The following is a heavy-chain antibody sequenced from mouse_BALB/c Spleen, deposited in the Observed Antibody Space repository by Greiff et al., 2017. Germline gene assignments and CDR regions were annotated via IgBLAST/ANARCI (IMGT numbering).Heavy chain of an antibody. CDR2: ISSGGSYT. CDR3: ARRNWAFAY. Sequence: EVKVVESGGDLVKPGGSLKLSCAASGFTFSSYGMSWVRQTPDKRLEWVATISSGGSYTYYPDSVKGRFTISRDNAKNTLYLQMSSLKSEDTAMYYCARRNWAFAYWGQGTLVTVSA. D-gene: IGHD4-1*01. J-gene: IGHJ3*01. CDR1: GFTFSSYG. V-gene: IGHV5-6*02.